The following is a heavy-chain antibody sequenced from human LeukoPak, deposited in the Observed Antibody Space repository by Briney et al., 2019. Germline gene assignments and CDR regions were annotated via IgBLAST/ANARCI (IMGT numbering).Heavy chain of an antibody. J-gene: IGHJ4*02. CDR1: RLTFSSYG. CDR3: AKDYSGYDLFDY. D-gene: IGHD5-12*01. Sequence: GGSLRLTCAGTRLTFSSYGMHWVRQAPGKGLEGVAVIWYDGSNKYYADSVKGRFTISRDNSKNTLYLQMNSLRAEYTAVYYCAKDYSGYDLFDYWGQGTLVTVSS. V-gene: IGHV3-33*06. CDR2: IWYDGSNK.